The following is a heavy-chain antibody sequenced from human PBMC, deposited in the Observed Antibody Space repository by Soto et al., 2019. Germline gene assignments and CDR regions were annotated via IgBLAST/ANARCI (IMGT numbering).Heavy chain of an antibody. CDR2: ISYDGSNK. D-gene: IGHD6-19*01. Sequence: QVQLVESGGGVVQPGRSLRLSCAASGFTFSSYGMHWVRRAPGKGLEWVAVISYDGSNKYYADSVKGRFTISRDNSKNTLYLQMNSLRAEDTAVYYCAKERVGYSSGSWGQGTLVTVSS. V-gene: IGHV3-30*18. J-gene: IGHJ5*02. CDR3: AKERVGYSSGS. CDR1: GFTFSSYG.